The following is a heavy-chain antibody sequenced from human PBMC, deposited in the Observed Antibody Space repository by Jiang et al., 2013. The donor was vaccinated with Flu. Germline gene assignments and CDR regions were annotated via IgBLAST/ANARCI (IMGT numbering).Heavy chain of an antibody. J-gene: IGHJ4*02. CDR3: ARVGGIVVVPAAASFDY. CDR2: INTNTGNP. V-gene: IGHV7-4-1*02. D-gene: IGHD2-2*01. Sequence: QSGSELKKPGASVKVSCKASGYTFTSYAMNWVRQAPGQGLEWMGWINTNTGNPTYAQGFTGRFVFSLDTSVSTAYLQISSLKAEDTAVYYCARVGGIVVVPAAASFDYWGQGTLVTVSS. CDR1: GYTFTSYA.